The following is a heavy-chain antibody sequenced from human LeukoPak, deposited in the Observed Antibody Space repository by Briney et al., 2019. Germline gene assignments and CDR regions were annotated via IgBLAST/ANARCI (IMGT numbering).Heavy chain of an antibody. CDR2: IYPGGDI. V-gene: IGHV3-53*01. CDR3: AELGITMIGGV. J-gene: IGHJ6*04. D-gene: IGHD3-10*02. CDR1: EVTVTSNY. Sequence: GGSLRLSCAASEVTVTSNYMSWVRQGPGKGLQWVSVIYPGGDIYYADSVKGRFTISRDNAKNSLYLQMNSLRAEDTAVYYCAELGITMIGGVWGKGTTVTISS.